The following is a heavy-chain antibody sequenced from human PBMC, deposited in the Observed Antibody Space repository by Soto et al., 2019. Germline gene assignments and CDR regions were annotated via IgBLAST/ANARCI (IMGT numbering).Heavy chain of an antibody. Sequence: EVQLVESGGGLVKPGGSLRLSCAASGFTFSSYSMNWVRQAPGKGLEWVSSISSSSSYIYYADSVKGRFTISRDNAKNSLYLQMNSPRAEDTAVYYCAREVTASGDFDLDAFDIWGQGTMVTVSS. D-gene: IGHD2-21*02. CDR1: GFTFSSYS. CDR2: ISSSSSYI. CDR3: AREVTASGDFDLDAFDI. V-gene: IGHV3-21*01. J-gene: IGHJ3*02.